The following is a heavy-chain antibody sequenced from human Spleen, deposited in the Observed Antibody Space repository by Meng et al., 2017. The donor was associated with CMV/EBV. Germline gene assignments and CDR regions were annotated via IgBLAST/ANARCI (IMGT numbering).Heavy chain of an antibody. CDR1: GGSIGSSFYF. V-gene: IGHV4-39*07. CDR2: IFSSGRS. Sequence: GSLRLSCTVSGGSIGSSFYFWGWIRQPPGKGLQWIGSIFSSGRSYYNPSLKSRVTISVDTSKNQFSLKLSSVTAADTAVYYCAREFSNYANWFDPWGQGTLVTVSS. CDR3: AREFSNYANWFDP. J-gene: IGHJ5*02. D-gene: IGHD4-11*01.